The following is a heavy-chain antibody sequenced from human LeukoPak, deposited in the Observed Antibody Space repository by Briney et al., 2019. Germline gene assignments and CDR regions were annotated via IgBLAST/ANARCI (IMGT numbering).Heavy chain of an antibody. CDR2: IYSDGST. CDR1: GFSFSSYG. Sequence: GGSLRLSCAASGFSFSSYGMHWVRQAPGRGLEWVSVIYSDGSTYYADSVKGRFTISRDNSKNTLYLQMNSLRAEDTAMYYCARDIRHSSHDYYYGLDVWGQGATVTVSS. CDR3: ARDIRHSSHDYYYGLDV. D-gene: IGHD1-1*01. V-gene: IGHV3-53*01. J-gene: IGHJ6*02.